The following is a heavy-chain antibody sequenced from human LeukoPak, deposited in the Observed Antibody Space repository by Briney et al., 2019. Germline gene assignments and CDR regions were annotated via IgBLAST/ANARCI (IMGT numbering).Heavy chain of an antibody. V-gene: IGHV3-30*18. CDR1: GFTFSSYG. Sequence: GGSLRLSCAASGFTFSSYGMHWVRQAPGKGLEWVAVISYDGSNRYYADSVKGRFTISRDNSKNTLYLQMNSLRSEDTAVYFCAKETYSTSWQLDSWGQGTLVTVSS. CDR3: AKETYSTSWQLDS. CDR2: ISYDGSNR. D-gene: IGHD6-13*01. J-gene: IGHJ4*02.